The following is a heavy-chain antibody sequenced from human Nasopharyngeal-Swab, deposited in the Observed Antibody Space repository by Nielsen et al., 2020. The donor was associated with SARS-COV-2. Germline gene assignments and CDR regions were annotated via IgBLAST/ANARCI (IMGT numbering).Heavy chain of an antibody. Sequence: GESLKISCVASGFTFSSYSMYWVRQAPGQGLVRVSQINVDGSSINCADSVKGRFTTSRDNAKNTLYLQMNSLRAEDTAVYYCTRNHLGLGIWCQGTVVTVSS. CDR1: GFTFSSYS. CDR3: TRNHLGLGI. V-gene: IGHV3-74*01. D-gene: IGHD3-16*01. J-gene: IGHJ3*02. CDR2: INVDGSSI.